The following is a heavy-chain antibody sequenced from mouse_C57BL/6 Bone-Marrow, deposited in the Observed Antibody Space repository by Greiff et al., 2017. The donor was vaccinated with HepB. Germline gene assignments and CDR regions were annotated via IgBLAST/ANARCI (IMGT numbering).Heavy chain of an antibody. J-gene: IGHJ3*01. CDR1: GFTFSSYA. CDR2: ISDGGSYT. D-gene: IGHD2-2*01. Sequence: DVKLVESGGGLVKPGGSLKLSCAASGFTFSSYAMSWVRQTPEKRLEWVATISDGGSYTYYPDNVKGRFTISRDNAKNNLYLQMSHLKSEDTAMYYCARDGYDEKFAYWGQGTLVTVSA. V-gene: IGHV5-4*01. CDR3: ARDGYDEKFAY.